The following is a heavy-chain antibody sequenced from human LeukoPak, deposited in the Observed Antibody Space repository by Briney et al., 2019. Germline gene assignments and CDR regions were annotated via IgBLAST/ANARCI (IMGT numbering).Heavy chain of an antibody. CDR1: GFTFSSYW. V-gene: IGHV3-74*01. Sequence: GGSLRLSCAASGFTFSSYWMHWVRQAPGKGLVWVSRINSDGSSTSYADSVKGRFTISRDNAKNTLYLQMNSLRAEDTAVYYCARDPRRFSLGYYHSSHGYNGMDVWGQGTTVTVSS. J-gene: IGHJ6*02. D-gene: IGHD3-3*01. CDR3: ARDPRRFSLGYYHSSHGYNGMDV. CDR2: INSDGSST.